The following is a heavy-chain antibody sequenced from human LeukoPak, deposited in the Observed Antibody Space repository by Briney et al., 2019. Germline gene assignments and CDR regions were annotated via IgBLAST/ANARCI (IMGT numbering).Heavy chain of an antibody. CDR1: GGSFSGYY. D-gene: IGHD6-13*01. Sequence: PSETLSLTSAVHGGSFSGYYWSWIRQPPGKGLEWIGEINHRGSTNYNPPLKSRVTISVDTSKNQFSLKLSSVTAADTAVYYCARGLKAVGYSSSWYRRELDYWGQGTLVTVSS. V-gene: IGHV4-34*01. J-gene: IGHJ4*02. CDR3: ARGLKAVGYSSSWYRRELDY. CDR2: INHRGST.